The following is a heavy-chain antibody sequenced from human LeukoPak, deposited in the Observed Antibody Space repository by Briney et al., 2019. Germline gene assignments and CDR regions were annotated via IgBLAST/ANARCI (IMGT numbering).Heavy chain of an antibody. D-gene: IGHD2-8*02. Sequence: PRGSLRLSCAASGLTFSRYWMTWFRQAPGKGLEWVANIKQDGSEKYYVDSVKGRFTISRDNADRSLYLQMTSLRVKDTAVYFCASRYCTGVNCFAASYMCMDVWGKGTTVTVSS. CDR3: ASRYCTGVNCFAASYMCMDV. J-gene: IGHJ6*03. CDR1: GLTFSRYW. V-gene: IGHV3-7*01. CDR2: IKQDGSEK.